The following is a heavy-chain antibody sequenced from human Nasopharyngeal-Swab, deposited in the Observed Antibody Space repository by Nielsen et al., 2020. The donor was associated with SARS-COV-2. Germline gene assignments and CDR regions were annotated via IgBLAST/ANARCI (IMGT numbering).Heavy chain of an antibody. J-gene: IGHJ6*02. CDR2: IYHSGST. D-gene: IGHD6-13*01. V-gene: IGHV4-30-2*01. Sequence: SETLSLTCAVSGGSIGSGGYSWSWIRQPPGKGLEWIGYIYHSGSTYYNPSLKSRVTISVDRSKNQFSLKLSSVTAADTAVYYCARVFQEQQLAGGYYYGMDVWGQGTTVTVSS. CDR1: GGSIGSGGYS. CDR3: ARVFQEQQLAGGYYYGMDV.